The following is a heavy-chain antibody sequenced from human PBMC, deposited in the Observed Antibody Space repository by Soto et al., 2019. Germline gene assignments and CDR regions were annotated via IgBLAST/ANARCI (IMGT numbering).Heavy chain of an antibody. CDR1: GGSISSSSYY. Sequence: SETLSLTCTVSGGSISSSSYYWGWIRQPPGKGLEWIGSIYYSGSTYYNPSLKSRVTISVDTSKNQFSLKLSSVTAADTAVYYCARGTSSWSWKFDYWGQGILVTVSS. CDR2: IYYSGST. D-gene: IGHD6-13*01. CDR3: ARGTSSWSWKFDY. V-gene: IGHV4-39*01. J-gene: IGHJ4*02.